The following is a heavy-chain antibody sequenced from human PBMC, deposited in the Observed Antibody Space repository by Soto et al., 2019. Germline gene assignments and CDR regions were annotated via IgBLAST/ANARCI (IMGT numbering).Heavy chain of an antibody. CDR2: INHSGST. Sequence: SETLSLTCAVYGGSFSGYYWSWIRQPPGKGLEWIGEINHSGSTNYNPSLKSRVTISVDTSKNQFSLKLSSVTAADTAVYYCAMSLGDCSSTSCLYYFDYWGQGTLVTVSS. CDR1: GGSFSGYY. J-gene: IGHJ4*02. V-gene: IGHV4-34*01. D-gene: IGHD2-2*01. CDR3: AMSLGDCSSTSCLYYFDY.